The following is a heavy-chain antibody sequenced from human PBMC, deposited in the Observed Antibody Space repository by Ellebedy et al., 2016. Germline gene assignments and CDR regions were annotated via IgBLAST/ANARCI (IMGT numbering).Heavy chain of an antibody. CDR3: ARGIYDILTGYYSQVPPLLGYYGMDV. J-gene: IGHJ6*02. D-gene: IGHD3-9*01. CDR2: INPNSGGT. V-gene: IGHV1-2*04. Sequence: ASVKVSXXASGYTFTGYYMHWVRQAPGQGLEWMGWINPNSGGTNYAQKFQGWVTMTRDTSISTAYMELSRLRSDDTAVYYCARGIYDILTGYYSQVPPLLGYYGMDVWGQGTTVTVSS. CDR1: GYTFTGYY.